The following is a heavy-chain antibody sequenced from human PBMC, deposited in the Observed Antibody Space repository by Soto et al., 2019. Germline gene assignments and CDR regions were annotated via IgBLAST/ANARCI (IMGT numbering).Heavy chain of an antibody. Sequence: ASVKVSRKASGYTFTSYGISWVRQAPGQGLEWMGWISAYNGNTNYAQKLQGRVTMTTDTSTSTAYMELRSLRSDDTAVYYCAVDLYDYIWGSYRLDAFDIWGQGTMVTVSS. D-gene: IGHD3-16*02. CDR2: ISAYNGNT. CDR3: AVDLYDYIWGSYRLDAFDI. CDR1: GYTFTSYG. V-gene: IGHV1-18*01. J-gene: IGHJ3*02.